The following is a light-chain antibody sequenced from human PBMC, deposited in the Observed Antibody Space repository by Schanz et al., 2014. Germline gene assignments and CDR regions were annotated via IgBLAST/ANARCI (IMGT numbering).Light chain of an antibody. V-gene: IGLV2-8*01. J-gene: IGLJ2*01. CDR1: SSDVGGYNY. CDR3: CLYAGSYVL. CDR2: EVN. Sequence: QSALTQPPSASGSPGQSVTISCTGTSSDVGGYNYVSWYQQHPGKAPKLMIYEVNKRPSGVPDRFSGSKSGDTASLTVSGLQAEDDADYYCCLYAGSYVLFGGGTKLTVL.